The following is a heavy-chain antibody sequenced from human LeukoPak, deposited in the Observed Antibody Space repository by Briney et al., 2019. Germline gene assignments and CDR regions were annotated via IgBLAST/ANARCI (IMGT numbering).Heavy chain of an antibody. V-gene: IGHV4-39*07. Sequence: SSETLSLTCTVSGGSISSSSYYWGWIRQPPGKGLEWIGEINHSGSTNYNPSLKSRVTISVDTSKNQFSLKLSSVTAADTAVYYCARGGIITGTTGWGQGTLVTVSS. D-gene: IGHD1-20*01. J-gene: IGHJ4*02. CDR1: GGSISSSSYY. CDR3: ARGGIITGTTG. CDR2: INHSGST.